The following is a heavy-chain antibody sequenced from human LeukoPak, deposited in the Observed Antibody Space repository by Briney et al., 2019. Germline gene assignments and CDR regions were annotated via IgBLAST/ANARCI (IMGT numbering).Heavy chain of an antibody. CDR3: ARSQVYYDSSGYYFEVYFDY. D-gene: IGHD3-22*01. CDR1: GGSISSSSYY. V-gene: IGHV4-39*07. J-gene: IGHJ4*02. CDR2: IYYSGST. Sequence: SETLSLTCTVSGGSISSSSYYWGWIRQPPGKGLEWIGSIYYSGSTYYNPSLKSRVTISVDTSKNQFSLKLSSVTAADTAVYYCARSQVYYDSSGYYFEVYFDYWGQGTLVTVSS.